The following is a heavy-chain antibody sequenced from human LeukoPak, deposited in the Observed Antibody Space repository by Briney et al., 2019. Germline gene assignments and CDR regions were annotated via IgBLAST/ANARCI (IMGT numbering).Heavy chain of an antibody. Sequence: GGSLGLSCAASGFTLSTYTMPWVRQAPGKGLEWVALISYDGSNKYYPDSVKGRFTISRDNSKDTLYVQMNSLRAEDTAVYYCARDYCTSTSCFPGPLDYWGQGALVTVSS. V-gene: IGHV3-30-3*01. J-gene: IGHJ4*02. D-gene: IGHD2-2*01. CDR3: ARDYCTSTSCFPGPLDY. CDR1: GFTLSTYT. CDR2: ISYDGSNK.